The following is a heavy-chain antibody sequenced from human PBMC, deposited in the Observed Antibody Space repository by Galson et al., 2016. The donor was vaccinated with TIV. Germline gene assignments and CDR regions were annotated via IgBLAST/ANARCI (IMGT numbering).Heavy chain of an antibody. CDR3: ARAPTLIVATIYWYFDL. D-gene: IGHD5-12*01. CDR2: IIPIIGII. Sequence: SVKVSCKASGGTFIRYAITWVRQAPGQGLEWMGRIIPIIGIINYAQNFQGRVTITADQFTSTAYMELSSLISDDTAMYFCARAPTLIVATIYWYFDLWGRGTLVTVSS. CDR1: GGTFIRYA. J-gene: IGHJ2*01. V-gene: IGHV1-69*04.